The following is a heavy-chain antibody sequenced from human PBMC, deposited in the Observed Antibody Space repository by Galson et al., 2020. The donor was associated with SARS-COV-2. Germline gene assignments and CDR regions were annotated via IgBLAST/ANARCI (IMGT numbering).Heavy chain of an antibody. J-gene: IGHJ4*02. V-gene: IGHV3-64*01. CDR1: GFTFSSYA. CDR2: IVSNGGST. D-gene: IGHD2-2*01. Sequence: GESLKISCAASGFTFSSYAMHWVRQAPGKGLESVAAIVSNGGSTYYANSVKGRFTISRDNSKNTVYLQMGSLRPEDMGVYYCVSGRCTSCPVDDWGQGTLVTVSS. CDR3: VSGRCTSCPVDD.